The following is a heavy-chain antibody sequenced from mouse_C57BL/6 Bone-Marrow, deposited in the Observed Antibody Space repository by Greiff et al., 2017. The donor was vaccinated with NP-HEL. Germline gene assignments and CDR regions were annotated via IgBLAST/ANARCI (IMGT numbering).Heavy chain of an antibody. CDR3: TSPTTVVATDYFDY. CDR2: IDPSDSYT. D-gene: IGHD1-1*01. CDR1: GYTFTSYW. V-gene: IGHV1-69*01. J-gene: IGHJ2*01. Sequence: QVQLKQPGAELVMPGASVKLSCKASGYTFTSYWMHWVKQRPGQGLEWIGEIDPSDSYTNYNQKFKGKAKLTAVTSASTAYMELSSLTNEDSAVYYCTSPTTVVATDYFDYWGQGTTLTVSS.